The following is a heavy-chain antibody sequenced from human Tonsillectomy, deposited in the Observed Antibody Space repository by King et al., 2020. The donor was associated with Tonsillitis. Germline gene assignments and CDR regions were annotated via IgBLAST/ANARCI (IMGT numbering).Heavy chain of an antibody. CDR1: GFTFSSSA. V-gene: IGHV3-23*04. D-gene: IGHD3/OR15-3a*01. CDR2: ISGSGGRT. J-gene: IGHJ4*02. Sequence: VQLVESGGGLVQPGGPLRLSCAASGFTFSSSAMSWVRQAPGKGLEWVSAISGSGGRTYYADSVKGRFTISRDNSKSTLYLQMNSLRVEDTAVYYCAKVDPFDYWGQGTLVTVSS. CDR3: AKVDPFDY.